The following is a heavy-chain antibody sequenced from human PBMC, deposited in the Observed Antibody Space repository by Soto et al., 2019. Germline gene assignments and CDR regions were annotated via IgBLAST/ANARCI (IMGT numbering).Heavy chain of an antibody. CDR2: IYSSGST. V-gene: IGHV4-59*01. J-gene: IGHJ6*02. Sequence: QVQLQESGPGLVKPSETLSLTCTVSGGSISSYYWSWIRQPPGKGLEWIGYIYSSGSTNYNPSLKSRVTISVDTSKNQFSLKLSSVTAADTAVYYCASSNIAAAGFYYYGMDVWGRGTTVTVSS. CDR3: ASSNIAAAGFYYYGMDV. CDR1: GGSISSYY. D-gene: IGHD6-13*01.